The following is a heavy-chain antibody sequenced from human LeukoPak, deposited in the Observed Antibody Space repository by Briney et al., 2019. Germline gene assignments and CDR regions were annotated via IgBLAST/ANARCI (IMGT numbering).Heavy chain of an antibody. V-gene: IGHV4-4*07. D-gene: IGHD4-17*01. CDR3: AGLPSDYPDPDAFDI. CDR2: IYTSGST. CDR1: GGSISSYY. Sequence: PSETLSLTCTVSGGSISSYYWSWIRQPAGKGLEWIGRIYTSGSTNYNPSLKSRVTMSVDTSKNQFSLKLSSVTAADTAVYYCAGLPSDYPDPDAFDIWGQGTMVTVSS. J-gene: IGHJ3*02.